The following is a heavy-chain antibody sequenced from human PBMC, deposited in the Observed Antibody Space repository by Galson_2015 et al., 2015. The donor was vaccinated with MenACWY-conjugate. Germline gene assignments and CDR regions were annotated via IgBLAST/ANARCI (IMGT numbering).Heavy chain of an antibody. Sequence: SETLSLTCAVYGESFSGYYWSWIRQPPGKGLEWIGEINHSGSTNYNPSLKSRVTISVDTSKNQFSLKLSSVTAADTAVYYCARSTGRPNWFDPWGQGTLVTVSS. J-gene: IGHJ5*02. CDR2: INHSGST. CDR1: GESFSGYY. CDR3: ARSTGRPNWFDP. V-gene: IGHV4-34*01. D-gene: IGHD1-1*01.